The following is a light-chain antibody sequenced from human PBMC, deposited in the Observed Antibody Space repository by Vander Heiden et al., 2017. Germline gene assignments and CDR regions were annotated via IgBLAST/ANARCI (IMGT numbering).Light chain of an antibody. J-gene: IGLJ2*01. CDR3: QVWDSSSDLNVV. CDR1: NLGSKS. V-gene: IGLV3-21*02. CDR2: DNI. Sequence: SYVLTQPPSVPVAPGQTDRFTCADSNLGSKSVDCYHQKPGQAPVLVVYDNIDRPSGITERFSCSNSWNTAPLTISRVEAGDEADYYCQVWDSSSDLNVVFGGGTKLTVL.